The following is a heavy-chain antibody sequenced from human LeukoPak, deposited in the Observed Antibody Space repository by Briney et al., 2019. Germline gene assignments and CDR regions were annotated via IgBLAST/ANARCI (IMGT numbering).Heavy chain of an antibody. J-gene: IGHJ4*02. CDR3: ARHLKYFNGGHYFDY. CDR1: GYSFATCW. V-gene: IGHV5-51*01. Sequence: GESLKISCKGSGYSFATCWIGWVRQMPGKGLEWMGIIYPGDSDTRYSPSFQGQVTISADKSISTAYLQWSSLKASDTAMYYCARHLKYFNGGHYFDYWGQGALVTVSS. CDR2: IYPGDSDT. D-gene: IGHD3-10*01.